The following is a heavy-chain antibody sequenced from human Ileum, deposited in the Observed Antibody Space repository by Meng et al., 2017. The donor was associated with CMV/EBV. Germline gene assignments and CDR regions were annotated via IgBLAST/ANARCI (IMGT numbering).Heavy chain of an antibody. CDR3: ARQQAGDAFDI. J-gene: IGHJ3*02. CDR2: IYYSGST. CDR1: GGSISSYY. Sequence: SETLSLTCTVSGGSISSYYWSWIRQPPGKGLEWIGSIYYSGSTYYNPSLKSRVTISVDTSKNQFSLKLSSVTAADTAVYYCARQQAGDAFDIWGQGTMVTVSS. D-gene: IGHD6-13*01. V-gene: IGHV4-59*05.